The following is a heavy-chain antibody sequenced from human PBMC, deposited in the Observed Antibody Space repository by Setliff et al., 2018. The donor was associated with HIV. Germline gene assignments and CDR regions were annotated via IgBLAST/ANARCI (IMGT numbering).Heavy chain of an antibody. V-gene: IGHV4-31*02. CDR2: IYYTGST. CDR3: AREDGMGGYFDY. J-gene: IGHJ4*02. D-gene: IGHD3-16*01. CDR1: GGSISSGDYY. Sequence: LSLTCTVSGGSISSGDYYWSWIRQHPRKGLEWIGYIYYTGSTYYNPSLKSRVTISVDPSRNQFSLKLNSVTAADTAVYYCAREDGMGGYFDYWGQGTLVTVSS.